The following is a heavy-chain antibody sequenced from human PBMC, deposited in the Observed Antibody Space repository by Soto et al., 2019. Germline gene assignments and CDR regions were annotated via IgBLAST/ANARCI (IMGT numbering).Heavy chain of an antibody. J-gene: IGHJ4*02. D-gene: IGHD3-22*01. CDR3: ARGHRSSGKIFDS. CDR1: GFTFSNAW. Sequence: EVQLVGSGGGLVKPGGSVRLSCAASGFTFSNAWMSWVRQAPGKGLEWVGRIKSKSAGGTTEYDAPVKDRFTISRDDSKNILYLQMNSLKIEDTAVYYCARGHRSSGKIFDSWGQGTLVTVSS. V-gene: IGHV3-15*01. CDR2: IKSKSAGGTT.